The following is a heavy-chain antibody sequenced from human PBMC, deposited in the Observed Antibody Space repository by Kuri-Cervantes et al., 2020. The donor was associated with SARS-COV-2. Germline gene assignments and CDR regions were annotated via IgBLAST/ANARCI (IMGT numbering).Heavy chain of an antibody. CDR3: ARWSGSVYFDY. CDR2: INHSGST. J-gene: IGHJ4*02. CDR1: GGSFSGYY. V-gene: IGHV4-34*01. D-gene: IGHD3-3*01. Sequence: SETLSLTCAVYGGSFSGYYWSWIRQPPGKGLEWIGEINHSGSTNYNPSLKSRVTISADTSKNQFSLKLSSVTAADTAVYYCARWSGSVYFDYWGQGTLVTVSS.